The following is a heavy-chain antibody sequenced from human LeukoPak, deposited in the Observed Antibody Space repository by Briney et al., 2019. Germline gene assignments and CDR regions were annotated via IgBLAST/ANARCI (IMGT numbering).Heavy chain of an antibody. J-gene: IGHJ4*02. CDR3: TTTYNYDSSGSIVDY. CDR1: GFTFRNAW. Sequence: GGSLRLSCAASGFTFRNAWMTWVRQAPGQGLEWVGRIKSKTDGGTTDYAAPVKVRFTISRDDSKNTLYLQMNSLKTADTALYYCTTTYNYDSSGSIVDYWGQGTLVTVSS. CDR2: IKSKTDGGTT. D-gene: IGHD3-22*01. V-gene: IGHV3-15*01.